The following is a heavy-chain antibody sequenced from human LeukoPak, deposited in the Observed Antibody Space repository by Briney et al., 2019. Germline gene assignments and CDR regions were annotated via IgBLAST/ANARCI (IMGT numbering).Heavy chain of an antibody. V-gene: IGHV3-21*01. Sequence: TGGSLRLSCVVSGFTFITYSMNWVRQAPGKGPEWVSSISSFSTSVYYADSVKGRFTISRDSAKNSLYLQMSSLRAEDTAVYYCTRDHEYWSVTDYWGQGTLVTVSS. D-gene: IGHD2/OR15-2a*01. CDR3: TRDHEYWSVTDY. CDR1: GFTFITYS. CDR2: ISSFSTSV. J-gene: IGHJ4*02.